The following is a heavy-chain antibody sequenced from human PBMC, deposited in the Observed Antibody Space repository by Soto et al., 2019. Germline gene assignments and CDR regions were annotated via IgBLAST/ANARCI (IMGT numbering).Heavy chain of an antibody. Sequence: GGSLRLSCAASGFTFSSYAMSWVRQATGKGLEWVSAISGSGGSTYYADSVKGRFTISRDNSKNTLYLQMNSLRAEDTAVYYCAKGYCSGGSCYVSYYYYGMDVWGQGTTVTVSS. CDR3: AKGYCSGGSCYVSYYYYGMDV. D-gene: IGHD2-15*01. V-gene: IGHV3-23*01. J-gene: IGHJ6*02. CDR2: ISGSGGST. CDR1: GFTFSSYA.